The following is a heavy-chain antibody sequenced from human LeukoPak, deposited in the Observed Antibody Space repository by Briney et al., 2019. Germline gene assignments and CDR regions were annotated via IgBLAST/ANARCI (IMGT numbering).Heavy chain of an antibody. CDR1: GYSTSSGYY. J-gene: IGHJ4*02. CDR3: ATTLIAAAGTLSDY. V-gene: IGHV4-38-2*02. Sequence: SETLSLTCTVSGYSTSSGYYWGWIRQPPGKGLEWIGSIYHSGSTYCNPSLKSRVTISVDTSKNQFSLKLSSVTAADTAVYYCATTLIAAAGTLSDYWGQGTLVTVSS. D-gene: IGHD6-13*01. CDR2: IYHSGST.